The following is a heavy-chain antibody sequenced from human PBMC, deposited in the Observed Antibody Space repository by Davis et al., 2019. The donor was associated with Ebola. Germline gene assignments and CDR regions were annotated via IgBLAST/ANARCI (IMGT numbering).Heavy chain of an antibody. J-gene: IGHJ4*02. Sequence: ASVKVSCKASGYTFTSYGISWVRQAPGQGLEWMGWISGYNGDSNYSQNLQGRVTMTTDTSTSTAYMELRSLRSGDTAVYYCARQRISIFGVAPTFDLWGQGALVTVSS. CDR2: ISGYNGDS. CDR1: GYTFTSYG. D-gene: IGHD3-3*01. CDR3: ARQRISIFGVAPTFDL. V-gene: IGHV1-18*04.